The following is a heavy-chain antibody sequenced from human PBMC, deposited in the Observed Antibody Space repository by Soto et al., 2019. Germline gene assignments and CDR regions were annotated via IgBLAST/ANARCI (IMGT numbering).Heavy chain of an antibody. D-gene: IGHD6-13*01. CDR3: ASPYYIAAAGTGFNY. CDR2: INHSGST. Sequence: PSETLSLTCAVYGGSFSVFYWSWIRQPPGKGLEWIGEINHSGSTNYNPSLKSRVTLSVDTSKNQFSLKLSSLTAADTAVYYCASPYYIAAAGTGFNYWGQGTLVTVXS. CDR1: GGSFSVFY. V-gene: IGHV4-34*01. J-gene: IGHJ4*02.